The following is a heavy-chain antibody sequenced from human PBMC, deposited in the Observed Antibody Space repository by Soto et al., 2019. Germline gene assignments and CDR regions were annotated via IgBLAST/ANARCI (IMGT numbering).Heavy chain of an antibody. V-gene: IGHV3-23*01. CDR3: AKSSSSGWYPRYYGMDV. CDR1: GFTFSSYA. CDR2: ISGSGGST. J-gene: IGHJ6*02. Sequence: PGGSLRLSCAASGFTFSSYAMSWVRQAPGKGLEWVSAISGSGGSTYYADSVKGRFTISRDNSKNTLYLQMNSLRAEDTAVYYCAKSSSSGWYPRYYGMDVWGQGTTVTVSS. D-gene: IGHD6-19*01.